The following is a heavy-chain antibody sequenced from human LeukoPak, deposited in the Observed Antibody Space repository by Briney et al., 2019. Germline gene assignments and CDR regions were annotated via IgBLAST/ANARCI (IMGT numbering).Heavy chain of an antibody. Sequence: PGGSLRLSCAASGFSFSNFWVHWVRQAPGKGLVWVSRINSDGNIASYADSVKGRFTISRDNAKNTLHLQMNSLRAEDMAVYYCARGPSLFDSSPRPLYWGQGTLVTVSS. CDR3: ARGPSLFDSSPRPLY. D-gene: IGHD6-19*01. CDR1: GFSFSNFW. J-gene: IGHJ4*02. V-gene: IGHV3-74*01. CDR2: INSDGNIA.